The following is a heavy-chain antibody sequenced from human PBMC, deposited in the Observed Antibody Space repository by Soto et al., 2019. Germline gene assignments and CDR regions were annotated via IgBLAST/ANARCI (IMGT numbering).Heavy chain of an antibody. J-gene: IGHJ5*02. CDR3: AGETGGSYFDP. CDR2: MYDTRSA. Sequence: SETLSLTCTVSGGSISNGGFYWSWIRQPPGQGLEWIGYMYDTRSANYNPSLKSRVTMSVDTSKSQFSLELRSVTAADTAVYYCAGETGGSYFDPWGQGALVTVSS. D-gene: IGHD1-26*01. CDR1: GGSISNGGFY. V-gene: IGHV4-61*08.